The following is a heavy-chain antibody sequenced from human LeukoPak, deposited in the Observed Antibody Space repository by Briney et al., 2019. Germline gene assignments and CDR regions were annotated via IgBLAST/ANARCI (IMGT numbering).Heavy chain of an antibody. V-gene: IGHV2-5*02. CDR3: ARFYSSGYPDYYYHGLDV. CDR2: IYWDDDK. CDR1: GFSLSTRGVG. J-gene: IGHJ6*02. Sequence: SGPTLVKPTQTLTLTCTFSGFSLSTRGVGVGWIRQPPQKALEWLALIYWDDDKRYSPSLKNRLTITKDTSKNQVVLRMTNLDPVDTATYYCARFYSSGYPDYYYHGLDVWGQGTTVTVSS. D-gene: IGHD3-22*01.